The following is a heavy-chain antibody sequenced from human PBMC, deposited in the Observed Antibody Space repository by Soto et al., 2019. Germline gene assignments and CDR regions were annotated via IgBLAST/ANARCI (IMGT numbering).Heavy chain of an antibody. D-gene: IGHD6-19*01. CDR2: ISAYNGNT. Sequence: ASVKVSCKASGYTFTSYCISWVLQAPGQGLEWMGWISAYNGNTNYAQKLQGRVTMTTDTSTSTAYMELRSLRSDDTAVYYCASLARGLGSGPLGYWGQGTLVTVSS. CDR3: ASLARGLGSGPLGY. J-gene: IGHJ4*02. CDR1: GYTFTSYC. V-gene: IGHV1-18*04.